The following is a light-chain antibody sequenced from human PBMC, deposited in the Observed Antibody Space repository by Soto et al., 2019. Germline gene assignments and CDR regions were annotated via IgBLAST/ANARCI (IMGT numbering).Light chain of an antibody. CDR1: QRIRYY. Sequence: DIPLTQSPPTLSASVGDIVTITCRARQRIRYYLAWYQQMPGNAPKLLIYGASSLQSGVPSRFSGSGSWTEFTLTISSLLPDYCATYFCQRHNRYSQSFGRGTKVEIK. CDR3: QRHNRYSQS. CDR2: GAS. V-gene: IGKV1-5*01. J-gene: IGKJ1*01.